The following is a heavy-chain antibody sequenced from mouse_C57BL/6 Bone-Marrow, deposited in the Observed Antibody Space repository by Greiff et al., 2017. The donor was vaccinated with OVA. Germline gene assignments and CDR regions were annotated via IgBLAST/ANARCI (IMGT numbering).Heavy chain of an antibody. CDR3: APSWFAY. V-gene: IGHV1-76*01. Sequence: QVQLKESGAELVRPGASVKLSCKASGYTFTDYYINWVKQRPGQGLEWIARIYPGSGNTYYNEKFKGKATLTAEKSSSTAYMQLSSLTSEDSAVYFCAPSWFAYWGQGTLVTVSA. CDR2: IYPGSGNT. J-gene: IGHJ3*01. CDR1: GYTFTDYY.